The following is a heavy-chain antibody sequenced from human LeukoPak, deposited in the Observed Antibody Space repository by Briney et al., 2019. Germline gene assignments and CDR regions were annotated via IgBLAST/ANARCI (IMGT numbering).Heavy chain of an antibody. CDR2: IWYDGSNK. J-gene: IGHJ4*02. V-gene: IGHV3-33*01. CDR3: AGGRATNLFDY. D-gene: IGHD1-26*01. Sequence: GGSLRLSCAASGFTFSSYGMHWVRQAPGRGLEWVAVIWYDGSNKYYADSVKGRFTISRDNSKNTLYLQMNSLRAEDTAVYYCAGGRATNLFDYWGQGTLVTVSS. CDR1: GFTFSSYG.